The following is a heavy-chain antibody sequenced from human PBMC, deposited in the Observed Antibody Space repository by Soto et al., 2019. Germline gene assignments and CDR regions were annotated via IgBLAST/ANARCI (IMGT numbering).Heavy chain of an antibody. CDR1: GYSFTSYW. J-gene: IGHJ5*02. D-gene: IGHD6-13*01. CDR3: ASTSIAAAGKDYNWFDP. CDR2: IYPGDSDT. V-gene: IGHV5-51*01. Sequence: EVQLVQSGAEVKKPGESLKISCKGSGYSFTSYWIGWVRQMPGKGLEWMGIIYPGDSDTRYSPSFQGQVTISADKSISXXYLQWSSLKASDTAMYYCASTSIAAAGKDYNWFDPWGQGTLVTVSS.